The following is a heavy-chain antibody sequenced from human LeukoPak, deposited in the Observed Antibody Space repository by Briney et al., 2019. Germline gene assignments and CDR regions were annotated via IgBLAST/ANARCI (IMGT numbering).Heavy chain of an antibody. V-gene: IGHV4-4*07. Sequence: SETLSLTCTVSGGSISSYYWSWIRQPAGKGLEWIGRIYTSGSTNYNPSLKSRVTMSVDTSKNQFSLKLSSVTAADTAVYYCARLRHYYDSSGYALENAFDIWGQGTMVTASS. J-gene: IGHJ3*02. D-gene: IGHD3-22*01. CDR2: IYTSGST. CDR3: ARLRHYYDSSGYALENAFDI. CDR1: GGSISSYY.